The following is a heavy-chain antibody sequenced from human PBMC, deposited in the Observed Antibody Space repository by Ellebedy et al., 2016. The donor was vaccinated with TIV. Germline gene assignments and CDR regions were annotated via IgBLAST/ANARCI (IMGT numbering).Heavy chain of an antibody. V-gene: IGHV3-30-3*01. J-gene: IGHJ4*02. CDR3: ARDLRTTGGNPFQDFFDY. Sequence: GESLKISXAASGFAFDTYTMHWVRQPPGKGLEWVAVLSYHDINQYYAGSVKGRFTISRDDSKSTLFLQMNSLRPEDTAIYYCARDLRTTGGNPFQDFFDYWGQGTLVTVSP. CDR2: LSYHDINQ. CDR1: GFAFDTYT. D-gene: IGHD4-23*01.